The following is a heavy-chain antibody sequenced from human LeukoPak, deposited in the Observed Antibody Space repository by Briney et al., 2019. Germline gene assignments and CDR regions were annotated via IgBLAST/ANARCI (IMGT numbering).Heavy chain of an antibody. V-gene: IGHV3-74*01. D-gene: IGHD2-2*01. CDR2: INTDGSST. J-gene: IGHJ3*02. Sequence: GGSLRLSCAASGFTFSSYWMHWVRQAPGKGLVWVSHINTDGSSTTYADSVKGRFTISRDNAKNTLYLQMNSLRAEDTAVYYCARDCSSTSCYDAFDIWGQGTMVTVSS. CDR1: GFTFSSYW. CDR3: ARDCSSTSCYDAFDI.